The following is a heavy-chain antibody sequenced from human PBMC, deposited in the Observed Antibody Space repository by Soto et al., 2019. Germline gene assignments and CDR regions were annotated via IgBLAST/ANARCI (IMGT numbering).Heavy chain of an antibody. J-gene: IGHJ4*02. CDR3: ARMLNWYADRYTNFDY. Sequence: QVQLVQSGAEVKKPGSSVKVSCKASGGTFSSSTISWVRQAPGQGREWMARIIPILGIANYEQKFQGRVTITVDKSTSTTCMELSSLRSEDTAVYYCARMLNWYADRYTNFDYWVQGTLVTFSS. D-gene: IGHD1-20*01. V-gene: IGHV1-69*02. CDR2: IIPILGIA. CDR1: GGTFSSST.